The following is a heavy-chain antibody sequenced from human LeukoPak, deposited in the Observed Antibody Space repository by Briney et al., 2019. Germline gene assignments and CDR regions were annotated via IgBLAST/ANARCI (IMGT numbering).Heavy chain of an antibody. Sequence: GESLKISCKISGFTFTNYWIGWVRQMPGKGLEWMGIIYPGDSDIRYSPSFQGQVTISADKSISTAYLQWSSLKASDTAMYYCARLSRYFDWSSIGNAFDIWGQGTMVTVSS. D-gene: IGHD3-9*01. V-gene: IGHV5-51*01. CDR1: GFTFTNYW. CDR3: ARLSRYFDWSSIGNAFDI. CDR2: IYPGDSDI. J-gene: IGHJ3*02.